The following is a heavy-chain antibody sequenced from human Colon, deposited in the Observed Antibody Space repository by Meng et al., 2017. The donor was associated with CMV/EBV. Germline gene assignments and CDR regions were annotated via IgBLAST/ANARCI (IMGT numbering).Heavy chain of an antibody. CDR1: GYTFTGYL. J-gene: IGHJ4*02. CDR2: INPYSGDT. V-gene: IGHV1-2*02. Sequence: QVHLMQSGAEMREPGASVKASCKASGYTFTGYLIHWVRQAPGQGLEWMGWINPYSGDTIYAQKFEVGVTMTRDASITTAYLELSSLKSDDTAVYYCGTFGGDFDYWGQGTLVTVSS. D-gene: IGHD3-3*01. CDR3: GTFGGDFDY.